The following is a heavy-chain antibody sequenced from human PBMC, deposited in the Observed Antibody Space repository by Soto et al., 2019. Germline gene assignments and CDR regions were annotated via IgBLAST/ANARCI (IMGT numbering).Heavy chain of an antibody. CDR1: GFTFRNNV. Sequence: EVHLLESGGGLAQPGGSLRLSCAASGFTFRNNVLSWVRQAPGKGLDWVSGIAGSGGETYYADSVKGRFTISRDNSKNMVFLQMNGLRAEDTALYYCARNGLDNSPSAIDSWGPGTLVTVSS. CDR3: ARNGLDNSPSAIDS. CDR2: IAGSGGET. J-gene: IGHJ4*02. V-gene: IGHV3-23*01. D-gene: IGHD2-8*01.